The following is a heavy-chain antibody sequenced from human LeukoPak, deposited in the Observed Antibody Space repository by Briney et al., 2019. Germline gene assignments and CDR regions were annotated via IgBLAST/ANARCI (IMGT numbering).Heavy chain of an antibody. CDR2: IYYSGST. J-gene: IGHJ4*02. Sequence: TSETLSLTCTVSGGSISSYYWSWIRQPPGKGLEWIGYIYYSGSTNYNPSLKSRVTISVDTSKNQFSLKLSSVTPADTAVYYCARHGSGYSFDYWGQGTLVTVSS. V-gene: IGHV4-59*01. D-gene: IGHD5-18*01. CDR1: GGSISSYY. CDR3: ARHGSGYSFDY.